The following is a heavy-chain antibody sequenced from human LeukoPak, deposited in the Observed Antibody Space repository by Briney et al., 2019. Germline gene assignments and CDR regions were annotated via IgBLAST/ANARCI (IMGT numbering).Heavy chain of an antibody. CDR3: TSDTVDTAVGIDY. Sequence: GGSLRLSCAASGFTFSRHWMHWVRHAPGKGLVRVSRIYGDGSRISYADSVKGRFTISRDNAKNTLFLQMNSLRAEDTAAYYCTSDTVDTAVGIDYWGQGTLVTVSS. V-gene: IGHV3-74*01. J-gene: IGHJ4*02. D-gene: IGHD5-18*01. CDR2: IYGDGSRI. CDR1: GFTFSRHW.